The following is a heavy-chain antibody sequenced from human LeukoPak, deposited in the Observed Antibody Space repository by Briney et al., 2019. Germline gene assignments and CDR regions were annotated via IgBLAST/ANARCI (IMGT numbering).Heavy chain of an antibody. Sequence: SETLSLTCTVSGGSISSSSYYWGWIRQPPGKGLEWIGSIYYSGSTYYNPSLKSRVTISVDTSKNQFSLKLSSVTAADTAVYYCARAVGYSSSWQKYYYYYHMDVWGKGTTVTVSS. CDR3: ARAVGYSSSWQKYYYYYHMDV. CDR1: GGSISSSSYY. J-gene: IGHJ6*03. D-gene: IGHD6-13*01. CDR2: IYYSGST. V-gene: IGHV4-39*07.